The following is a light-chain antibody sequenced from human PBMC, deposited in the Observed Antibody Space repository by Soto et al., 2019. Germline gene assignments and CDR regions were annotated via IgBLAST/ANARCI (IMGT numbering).Light chain of an antibody. CDR2: DTD. Sequence: AVVTQEPSLTVSPGGTVTLTCASSTGPVTGGHYPYWFQQKPGQAPRTLIYDTDNRYSWTPARFSGSLLGGKGALTLSGAQPEDEAEYYCLLSYTGSRGVFGTGTKLTVL. J-gene: IGLJ1*01. CDR1: TGPVTGGHY. V-gene: IGLV7-46*01. CDR3: LLSYTGSRGV.